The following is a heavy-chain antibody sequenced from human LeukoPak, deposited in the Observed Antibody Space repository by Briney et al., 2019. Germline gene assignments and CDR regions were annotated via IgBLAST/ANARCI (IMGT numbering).Heavy chain of an antibody. CDR3: ASIYDSSGYYPF. CDR2: INHSGST. Sequence: SETLSLTCAVYGGSFSGYYWSWIRQPPGKGLEWIGEINHSGSTNYKPSLKSRVTISVDTSKNQLSLKLSSVTAADTAVYYCASIYDSSGYYPFWGQGTLVTVSS. J-gene: IGHJ4*02. D-gene: IGHD3-22*01. CDR1: GGSFSGYY. V-gene: IGHV4-34*01.